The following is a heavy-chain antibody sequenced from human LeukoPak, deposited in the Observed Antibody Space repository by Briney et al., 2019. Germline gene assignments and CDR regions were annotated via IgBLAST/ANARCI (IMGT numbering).Heavy chain of an antibody. V-gene: IGHV3-23*01. CDR2: ISGSGGST. J-gene: IGHJ4*02. CDR3: AKVDTAMVTGYFDY. CDR1: GFTFSSYA. Sequence: GGSLRLSCAASGFTFSSYAMSRVRQAPGKGLEWVSAISGSGGSTYYADSVKGRFTISRDNSKNTLYLQMNSLRAEDTAVYYCAKVDTAMVTGYFDYWGQGTLVTVSS. D-gene: IGHD5-18*01.